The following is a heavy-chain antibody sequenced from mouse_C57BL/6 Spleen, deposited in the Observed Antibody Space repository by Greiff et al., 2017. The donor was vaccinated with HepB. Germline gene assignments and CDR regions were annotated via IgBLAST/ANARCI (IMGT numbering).Heavy chain of an antibody. Sequence: EVMLVESGGGLVKPGGSLKLSCAASGFTFSSYTMSWVRQTPEKRLEWVATISGGGGNTYYPDSVKGRFTISRDNAKNTLYLQMSSLRSEDTAWYYCARHKYSNYRYFDVWGTGTTVTVSS. CDR3: ARHKYSNYRYFDV. CDR1: GFTFSSYT. J-gene: IGHJ1*03. D-gene: IGHD2-5*01. CDR2: ISGGGGNT. V-gene: IGHV5-9*01.